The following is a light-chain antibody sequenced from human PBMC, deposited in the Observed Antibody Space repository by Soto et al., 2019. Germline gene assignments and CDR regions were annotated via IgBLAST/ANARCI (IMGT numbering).Light chain of an antibody. V-gene: IGKV1-33*01. J-gene: IGKJ1*01. CDR3: QQCDSLPMT. CDR2: DAS. Sequence: DIQMTQSPSSLSASVGDRVTITCQASQGLSNYLNWYQQKPGKAPKLLIYDASTLETGVPSRLSGSGSGTDFIFTISSLQPEDFATYYCQQCDSLPMTFGQGTKVDIK. CDR1: QGLSNY.